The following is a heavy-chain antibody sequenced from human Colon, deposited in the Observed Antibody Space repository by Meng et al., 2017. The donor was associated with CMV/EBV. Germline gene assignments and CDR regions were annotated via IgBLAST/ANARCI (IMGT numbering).Heavy chain of an antibody. Sequence: GGPLRLSCAASGFIFSDYSMNWVRQAPGKGLEWLSYISKSSDVIYQEDSVKGRFTISRDNAKNSLYLQMNNLRAEDTGVYYCVRAPGGYCSRVNCYLDSWGQGTPVTVSS. CDR1: GFIFSDYS. J-gene: IGHJ4*02. V-gene: IGHV3-48*04. CDR3: VRAPGGYCSRVNCYLDS. CDR2: ISKSSDVI. D-gene: IGHD2-15*01.